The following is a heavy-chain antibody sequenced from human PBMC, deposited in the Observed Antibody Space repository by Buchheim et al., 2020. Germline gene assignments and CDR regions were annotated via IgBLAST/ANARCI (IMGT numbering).Heavy chain of an antibody. V-gene: IGHV4-59*01. Sequence: QVQLQESGPGLVKPSETLSLTCTVSGGSISSYYWRWIRQPPGKGLEWIGYIYYSGSTNYNPHLKSRVPISVDTSKNQFSLKLSSVTAADTAVYYCARGRDYDIWGMDVWGQGTT. CDR3: ARGRDYDIWGMDV. D-gene: IGHD3-9*01. J-gene: IGHJ6*02. CDR2: IYYSGST. CDR1: GGSISSYY.